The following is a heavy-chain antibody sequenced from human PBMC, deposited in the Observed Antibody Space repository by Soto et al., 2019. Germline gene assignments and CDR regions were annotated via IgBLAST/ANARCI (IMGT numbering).Heavy chain of an antibody. J-gene: IGHJ4*02. V-gene: IGHV4-34*01. CDR2: ISQGEGT. D-gene: IGHD2-21*01. Sequence: PSETLCLTCGISGGSFNDYDGSWFRQPPGKGLEWIGEISQGEGTQYNPSLWSRVTISVDTAKSQVSLRLTSVTGDDTAIYYCARGPDWAKVGYWGQGTLVTVSS. CDR3: ARGPDWAKVGY. CDR1: GGSFNDYD.